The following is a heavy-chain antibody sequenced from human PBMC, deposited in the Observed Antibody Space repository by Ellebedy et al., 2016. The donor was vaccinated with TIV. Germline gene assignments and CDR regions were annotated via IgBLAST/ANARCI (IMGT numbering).Heavy chain of an antibody. CDR1: GFTFSSYA. CDR2: ISYDGRNK. D-gene: IGHD6-13*01. J-gene: IGHJ3*02. CDR3: GRDRGSTAAAGYEAFDI. Sequence: GESLKISCAASGFTFSSYAMHWVRQAPGKGLEWVAVISYDGRNKYYADSVKGRFTISRDNSKNTLYLQMNSLRAEDTALYYCGRDRGSTAAAGYEAFDIWGQGTMVTVSS. V-gene: IGHV3-30*04.